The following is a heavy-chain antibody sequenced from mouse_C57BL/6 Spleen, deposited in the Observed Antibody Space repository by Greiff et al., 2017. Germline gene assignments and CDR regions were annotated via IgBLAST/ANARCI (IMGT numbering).Heavy chain of an antibody. Sequence: QVQLQQSGPELVKPGASVKISCKASGYAFSSSWMNWVKQRPGKGLEWIGRIYPGDGDTNYNGKFKGKATLTADKSSSTAYMQLSSLTSEDSAVYFCAKAYGNYAWFAYWGQGTLVTVSA. CDR2: IYPGDGDT. J-gene: IGHJ3*01. CDR1: GYAFSSSW. V-gene: IGHV1-82*01. D-gene: IGHD2-1*01. CDR3: AKAYGNYAWFAY.